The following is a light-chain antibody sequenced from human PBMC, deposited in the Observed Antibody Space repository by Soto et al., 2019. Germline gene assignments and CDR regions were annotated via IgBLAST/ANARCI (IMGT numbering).Light chain of an antibody. CDR1: QGISTY. V-gene: IGKV1-39*01. CDR2: AAS. CDR3: QQSYSTTWT. J-gene: IGKJ1*01. Sequence: DIQMTQSPSSLSASVRDRVTITCRASQGISTYLNWYHQKPGKAPKLLIYAASSLQSGVPSRFSGSGSETDFTLTISSLQPEDFETYSCQQSYSTTWTFGQGTKVDIK.